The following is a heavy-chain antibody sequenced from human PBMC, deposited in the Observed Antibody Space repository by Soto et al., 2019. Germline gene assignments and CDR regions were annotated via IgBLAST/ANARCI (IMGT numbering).Heavy chain of an antibody. D-gene: IGHD2-8*01. CDR1: GGSVSNSNYY. J-gene: IGHJ4*02. CDR3: VSQRTSVLTQAYFDY. V-gene: IGHV4-39*01. CDR2: VYYRGRS. Sequence: SETLSLTCTVSGGSVSNSNYYWGWIRQSPGKGLEWIGSVYYRGRSYSRSSVKSRVTISVDTSKNQFSLNLDSVTASDTAVYFCVSQRTSVLTQAYFDYWGPGALVTVSS.